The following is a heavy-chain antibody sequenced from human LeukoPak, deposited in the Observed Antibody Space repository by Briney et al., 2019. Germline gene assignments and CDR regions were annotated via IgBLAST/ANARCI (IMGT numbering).Heavy chain of an antibody. Sequence: PSETLSLTCTVSGGSVSSSSYYWGWIRQPPGKGLEWIGTIYYSGSTYYNPSLKSRVTISVDTSKNQFSLKLSSVTAADTAVYYCARQQLIAFDYWGPGTLVTVSS. CDR3: ARQQLIAFDY. CDR1: GGSVSSSSYY. CDR2: IYYSGST. D-gene: IGHD2-21*01. J-gene: IGHJ4*02. V-gene: IGHV4-39*01.